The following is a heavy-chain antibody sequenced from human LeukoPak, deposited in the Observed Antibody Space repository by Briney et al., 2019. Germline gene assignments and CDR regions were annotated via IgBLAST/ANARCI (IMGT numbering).Heavy chain of an antibody. CDR1: GFTFSNYA. Sequence: GGSLRLSCAASGFTFSNYAMTWVRQAPGKGLEWVSAIRIGGGSTWYTDSLAGRLTLPSDTPKNTLYLQGNSQRDRHTAVYEWAKDPSGDSVGALDFQGWGKGTQVTVSS. CDR3: AKDPSGDSVGALDFQG. V-gene: IGHV3-23*01. CDR2: IRIGGGST. J-gene: IGHJ1*01. D-gene: IGHD4-17*01.